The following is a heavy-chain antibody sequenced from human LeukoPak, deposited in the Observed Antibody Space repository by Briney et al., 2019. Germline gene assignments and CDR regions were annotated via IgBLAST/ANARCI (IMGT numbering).Heavy chain of an antibody. CDR1: GYTFTGYY. Sequence: ASVKVSCKASGYTFTGYYMHWVRQAPGQGLEWMGIINPSGGSTSYAQKFQGRVTMTTDTSTSTAYMELRSLRSDDTAVYYCARERSGSYYSGYWGQGTLVTVSS. J-gene: IGHJ4*02. CDR3: ARERSGSYYSGY. D-gene: IGHD1-26*01. CDR2: INPSGGST. V-gene: IGHV1-46*01.